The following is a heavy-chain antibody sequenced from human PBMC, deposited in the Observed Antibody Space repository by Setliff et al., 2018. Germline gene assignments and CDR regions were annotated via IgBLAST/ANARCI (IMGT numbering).Heavy chain of an antibody. CDR2: FFTSGRT. CDR1: GGAVDSYDYY. Sequence: SETLSLTCTVSGGAVDSYDYYWTWIRQPAGKGLEWIGRFFTSGRTDYNPSLSSRVTISIDTSKNHVSLQLNSVTAADTAVYYCARVGCTNGVCGLFDYWGQGTLVTV. V-gene: IGHV4-61*02. D-gene: IGHD2-8*01. CDR3: ARVGCTNGVCGLFDY. J-gene: IGHJ4*02.